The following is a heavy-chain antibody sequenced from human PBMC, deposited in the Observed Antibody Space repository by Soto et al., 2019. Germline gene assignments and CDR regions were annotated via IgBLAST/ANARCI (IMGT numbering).Heavy chain of an antibody. CDR1: GYSFTSYW. D-gene: IGHD2-21*01. Sequence: GESLKISCKGSGYSFTSYWIGWVRQMPGKGLEWMGIIYPGDSDTRYSPSFQGQVTISADKSISTAYLQWSSLKASDTAMYYCARYTAMVPEGKLPYCGGDCSARNYYYMDVWGKGTTVTVSS. V-gene: IGHV5-51*01. CDR3: ARYTAMVPEGKLPYCGGDCSARNYYYMDV. J-gene: IGHJ6*03. CDR2: IYPGDSDT.